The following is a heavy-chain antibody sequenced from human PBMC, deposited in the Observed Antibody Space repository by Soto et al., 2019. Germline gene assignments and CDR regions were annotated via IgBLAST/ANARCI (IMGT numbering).Heavy chain of an antibody. D-gene: IGHD6-19*01. CDR3: ASAAVTGTAGLDF. V-gene: IGHV1-2*02. CDR2: INPNSGGT. CDR1: GYTFSGFY. Sequence: ASVKVSCKASGYTFSGFYMHWVRQAPGQGLEWMGWINPNSGGTKSAEKFQGRVTMTRDTSISTAYMELSGLTSDDTAVYYCASAAVTGTAGLDFWGQGTQVTVSS. J-gene: IGHJ4*02.